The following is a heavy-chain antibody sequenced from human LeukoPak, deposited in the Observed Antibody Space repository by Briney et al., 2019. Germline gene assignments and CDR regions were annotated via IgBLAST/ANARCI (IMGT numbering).Heavy chain of an antibody. CDR3: ARGYKYFDWLSYYYYYYMDV. J-gene: IGHJ6*03. CDR2: ISAYNGNT. Sequence: ASVKVSCKASGYTFTSYGISWVRQAPGQGLEWMGWISAYNGNTHYAQMFQGRVTITRNTSISTAYMELSSLRSEDTAVYYCARGYKYFDWLSYYYYYYMDVWGKGTTVTVSS. CDR1: GYTFTSYG. D-gene: IGHD3-9*01. V-gene: IGHV1-18*01.